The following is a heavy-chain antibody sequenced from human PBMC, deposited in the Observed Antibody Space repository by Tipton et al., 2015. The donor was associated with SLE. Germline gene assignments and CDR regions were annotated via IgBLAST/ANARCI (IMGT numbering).Heavy chain of an antibody. CDR1: GGSISSGGYY. Sequence: TLSLTCTVSGGSISSGGYYWSWIRQHPGKGLEWIGYIYYSGSTYYNPSLKSRVTISVDTSKNQFSLKLSSVTAADTAVYYCARVMIAGAFDYWGQGTLVTVSS. CDR3: ARVMIAGAFDY. D-gene: IGHD3-22*01. J-gene: IGHJ4*02. CDR2: IYYSGST. V-gene: IGHV4-31*03.